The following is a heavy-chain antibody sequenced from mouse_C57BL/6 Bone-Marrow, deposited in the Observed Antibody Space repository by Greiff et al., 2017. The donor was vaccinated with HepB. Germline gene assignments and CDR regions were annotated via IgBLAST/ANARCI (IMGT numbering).Heavy chain of an antibody. D-gene: IGHD1-1*01. CDR1: GYAFTNYL. J-gene: IGHJ3*01. V-gene: IGHV1-54*01. CDR2: INPGSGGT. CDR3: ARSVHYYGSSQAWFAY. Sequence: QVQLQQSGAELVRPGTSVKVSCKASGYAFTNYLIEWVKQRPGQGLEWIGVINPGSGGTNYNEKFKGKAKLTADKSSSTAYMQLSSLTSEDSAVYFCARSVHYYGSSQAWFAYWGQGTLVTVSA.